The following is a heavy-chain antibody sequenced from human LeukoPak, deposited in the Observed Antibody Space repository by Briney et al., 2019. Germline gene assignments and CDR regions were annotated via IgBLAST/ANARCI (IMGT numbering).Heavy chain of an antibody. CDR1: GGSISSSSYY. Sequence: SETLSLTCTVSGGSISSSSYYWGWIRQSPGKGLEWIGSIYYSGSTYYNPSLKSRVTISVDTSKNQFSLKLSSVTAADTAVYYCARRRKSRNYYFDYWGQGTLVTVSS. CDR3: ARRRKSRNYYFDY. V-gene: IGHV4-39*01. J-gene: IGHJ4*02. CDR2: IYYSGST. D-gene: IGHD1-14*01.